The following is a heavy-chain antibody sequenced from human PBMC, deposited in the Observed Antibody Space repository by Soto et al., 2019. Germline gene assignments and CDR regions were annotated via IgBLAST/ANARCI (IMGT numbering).Heavy chain of an antibody. D-gene: IGHD1-26*01. CDR3: AREGEFEWELFDY. CDR1: GFTFSSYA. Sequence: QVQLVESGGGVVQPGRSLRLSCAASGFTFSSYAMHWVRQAPGKGLEWVAVISYDGSNKYYADSVKGRFTISRDNSKNTLYLQMNSLRVEDTAVYYCAREGEFEWELFDYWGQGTLVTVSS. V-gene: IGHV3-30-3*01. J-gene: IGHJ4*02. CDR2: ISYDGSNK.